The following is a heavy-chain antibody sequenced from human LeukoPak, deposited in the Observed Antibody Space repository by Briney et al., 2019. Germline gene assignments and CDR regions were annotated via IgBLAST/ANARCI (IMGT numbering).Heavy chain of an antibody. Sequence: SGTLSLTCAVSGGSISSSNWWSWVRQPPGKGLEWIGEIYHSGSTNHNPSLKSRVTISVDTSKNQISLNLSSVTTADTAVCYCARVTYGDSLQFDYWGQGTLVTVSS. CDR3: ARVTYGDSLQFDY. CDR2: IYHSGST. D-gene: IGHD4-17*01. J-gene: IGHJ4*01. V-gene: IGHV4-4*02. CDR1: GGSISSSNW.